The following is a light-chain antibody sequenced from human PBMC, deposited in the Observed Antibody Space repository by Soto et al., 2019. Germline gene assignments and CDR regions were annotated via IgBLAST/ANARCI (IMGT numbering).Light chain of an antibody. V-gene: IGKV3-20*01. CDR2: GAS. CDR3: QQFGGSPPSWT. Sequence: ERVLTQSPGTLSLSPGARATLSCRASQSVSSNSLAWYQQKPGQAPRLLIYGASSRATGTPDRFSGSGSGTDFTLTISRLEPEDFAVYYCQQFGGSPPSWTFGQGTQVEI. J-gene: IGKJ1*01. CDR1: QSVSSNS.